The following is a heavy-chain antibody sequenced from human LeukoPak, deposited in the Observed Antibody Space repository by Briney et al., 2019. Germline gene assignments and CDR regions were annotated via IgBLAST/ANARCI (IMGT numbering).Heavy chain of an antibody. Sequence: GGSLRLSCAASGFTFSIYGMHWVRQAPGKGLEWVAFIRYDGTNEYYADSVKGRFTISRDNSKNTLYLQMNSLRPEDTAVYYCAIRGTFGGVNWGQGTLVAVSS. D-gene: IGHD3-16*01. CDR2: IRYDGTNE. J-gene: IGHJ4*02. CDR1: GFTFSIYG. V-gene: IGHV3-30*02. CDR3: AIRGTFGGVN.